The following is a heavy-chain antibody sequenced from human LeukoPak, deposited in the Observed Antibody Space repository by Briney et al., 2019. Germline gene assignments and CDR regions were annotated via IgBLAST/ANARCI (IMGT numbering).Heavy chain of an antibody. CDR1: GYTFTGYY. V-gene: IGHV1-2*02. J-gene: IGHJ6*03. CDR3: AREVAPEASAPYYYYMDV. D-gene: IGHD5-12*01. CDR2: INPNSGGT. Sequence: GASVKVSCKASGYTFTGYYMHWVRQAPGQGLEWMGWINPNSGGTNYAQKFQGRVTMTRDTSISTAYMELSRLRSDDTAVYYCAREVAPEASAPYYYYMDVWGKGTTVTISS.